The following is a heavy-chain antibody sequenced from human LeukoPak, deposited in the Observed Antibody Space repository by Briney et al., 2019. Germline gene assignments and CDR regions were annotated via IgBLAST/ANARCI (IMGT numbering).Heavy chain of an antibody. CDR2: FDPEEAKM. CDR3: TTRSGDFWSGFVN. V-gene: IGHV1-24*01. CDR1: GNSLSELS. J-gene: IGHJ1*01. D-gene: IGHD3-3*01. Sequence: ASVTVSCKVSGNSLSELSIQWVRQAPGKGLECMGGFDPEEAKMVYAQNFQGRVTMTEDTSTQTAYMELSGLTSDDTAVYYCTTRSGDFWSGFVNWGQGPWSPSPQ.